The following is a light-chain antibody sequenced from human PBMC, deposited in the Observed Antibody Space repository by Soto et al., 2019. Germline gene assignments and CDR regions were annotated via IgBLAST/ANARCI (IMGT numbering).Light chain of an antibody. CDR1: QSVSSY. CDR3: QQYGSSSWT. J-gene: IGKJ1*01. CDR2: DAS. V-gene: IGKV3-11*01. Sequence: EIVVTQSPGTLSLSPGERATLSCRASQSVSSYLAWYQQKPGQAPRLLIYDASNRATGIPARFSGSGSGTDFTLTISSLEPEDFAVYYCQQYGSSSWTFGQGTKVDI.